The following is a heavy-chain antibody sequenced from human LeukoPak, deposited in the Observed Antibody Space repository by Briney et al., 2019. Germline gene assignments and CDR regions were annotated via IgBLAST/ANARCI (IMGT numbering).Heavy chain of an antibody. V-gene: IGHV3-48*03. Sequence: GGSLRLSCAASGFTFSSYEMNWVRQAPGKGLEWVSYISSSGSTIYYADSVKGRFTISRDNAKNSLYLQMYSLRAEDTAVYYCAELGITMVGGVWGKGTTVTISS. CDR3: AELGITMVGGV. D-gene: IGHD3-10*02. CDR2: ISSSGSTI. J-gene: IGHJ6*04. CDR1: GFTFSSYE.